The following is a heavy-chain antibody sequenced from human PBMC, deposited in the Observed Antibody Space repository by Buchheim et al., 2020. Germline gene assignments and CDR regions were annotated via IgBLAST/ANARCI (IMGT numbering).Heavy chain of an antibody. V-gene: IGHV3-30*14. J-gene: IGHJ4*02. D-gene: IGHD6-13*01. CDR1: GFTFSSYA. CDR3: ARDPHLYSSHLDY. CDR2: ISYDGSNK. Sequence: QVQLVESGGGVVQPGRSLRLSCAASGFTFSSYAMHWVRQAPGKGLEWVAVISYDGSNKYYADSVKGRFTISRDNSKNTLDLQMNSLRAEDTAVYYCARDPHLYSSHLDYWGQGTL.